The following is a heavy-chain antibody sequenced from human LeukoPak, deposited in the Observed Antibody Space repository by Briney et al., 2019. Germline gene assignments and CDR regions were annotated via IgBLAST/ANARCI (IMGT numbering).Heavy chain of an antibody. J-gene: IGHJ6*02. Sequence: PGGSLRLSCAASGFTFSSYSMNWVRQAPGKGLEWVSSISSSSYIYYADSVKGRFTISRDNAKNSLYLQMNSLRAEDTAVYYCARIVVVPAAMDVWGQGTTVTVSS. CDR3: ARIVVVPAAMDV. V-gene: IGHV3-21*01. CDR1: GFTFSSYS. CDR2: ISSSSYI. D-gene: IGHD2-2*01.